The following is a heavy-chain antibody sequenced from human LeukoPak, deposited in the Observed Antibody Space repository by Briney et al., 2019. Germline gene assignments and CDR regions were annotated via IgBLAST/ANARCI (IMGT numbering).Heavy chain of an antibody. CDR2: ISSSSSHI. Sequence: GGSLRLSCAASGFTFSSYSMNWVRQAPGKGLEWVSSISSSSSHIYYADSVKGRFTISRDNAKNSLYLQMNSLRAEDTAVYYCARDRLADYWGQGTLVTVSS. J-gene: IGHJ4*02. D-gene: IGHD6-25*01. CDR1: GFTFSSYS. V-gene: IGHV3-21*01. CDR3: ARDRLADY.